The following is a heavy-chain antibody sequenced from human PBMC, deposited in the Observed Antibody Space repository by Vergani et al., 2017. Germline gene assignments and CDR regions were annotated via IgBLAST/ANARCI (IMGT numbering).Heavy chain of an antibody. CDR2: IWYDGSNK. J-gene: IGHJ5*02. D-gene: IGHD3-22*01. Sequence: QVQLVESGGGVVQPGRSLRLSCAASGFTFSSYGMHWVRQAPGKGLEWVAVIWYDGSNKYYADTVKGRFTISRDNSKNTLYLQMNSLSAEDTAVYYCARDRLYDTWTNWFDPWGQGTLVTVSS. CDR3: ARDRLYDTWTNWFDP. CDR1: GFTFSSYG. V-gene: IGHV3-33*01.